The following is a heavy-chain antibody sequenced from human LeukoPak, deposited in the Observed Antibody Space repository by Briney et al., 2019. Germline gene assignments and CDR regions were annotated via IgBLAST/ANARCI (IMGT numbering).Heavy chain of an antibody. J-gene: IGHJ4*02. V-gene: IGHV7-4-1*02. CDR3: ARAYQRLGELSLPDY. CDR2: IHPSTGNP. CDR1: GYTFTAYY. Sequence: ASVKVSCKASGYTFTAYYMHWVRQAPGQGLEWMGWIHPSTGNPTYAQGFTGRFVFSLDTSVSTTYLQISSLKAEDTAVYYCARAYQRLGELSLPDYWGQGTLVTVSS. D-gene: IGHD3-16*02.